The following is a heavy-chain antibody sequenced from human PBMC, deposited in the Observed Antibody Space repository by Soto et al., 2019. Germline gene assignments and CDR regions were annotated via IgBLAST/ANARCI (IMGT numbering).Heavy chain of an antibody. CDR2: IKSKTDGATT. CDR1: GFSFTNAW. Sequence: GGSLRLSCAASGFSFTNAWMSWVRQAPGKGLEWIGRIKSKTDGATTDYAGPVKGRFTISRDDSKKTLFVQMNGLKTEDTAVYYCTTIIPKGKWELGHWGQGTLATVSS. J-gene: IGHJ4*02. V-gene: IGHV3-15*05. D-gene: IGHD1-26*01. CDR3: TTIIPKGKWELGH.